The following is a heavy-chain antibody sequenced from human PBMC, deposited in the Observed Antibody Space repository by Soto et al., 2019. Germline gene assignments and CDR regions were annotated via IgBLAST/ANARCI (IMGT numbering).Heavy chain of an antibody. CDR3: ARLVYGGNSPRMDD. CDR1: GYIFTSYW. CDR2: IYPGDSES. D-gene: IGHD1-20*01. Sequence: ESLKISCQGLGYIFTSYWIGWVRQTPGKGVEWMGIIYPGDSESRYSPSFQGQVTMSVDESTTTAYLQWTSLKASDTAMYYCARLVYGGNSPRMDDFGQWTTGTLS. V-gene: IGHV5-51*01. J-gene: IGHJ6*02.